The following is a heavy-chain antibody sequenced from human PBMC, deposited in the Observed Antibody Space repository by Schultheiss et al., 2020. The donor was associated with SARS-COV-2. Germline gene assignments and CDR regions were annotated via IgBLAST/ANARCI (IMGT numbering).Heavy chain of an antibody. Sequence: ASVKVSCKASGGTFSSYAISWVRQAPGQGLEWMGGISAYNGHTKYAQKFQGRVTMTMDTSTTTGYLEVRSLKSEDTAVYYCARDYGYCSGGTCYSDHWGQGTLVTVSS. J-gene: IGHJ4*02. CDR1: GGTFSSYA. CDR2: ISAYNGHT. CDR3: ARDYGYCSGGTCYSDH. V-gene: IGHV1-18*01. D-gene: IGHD2-15*01.